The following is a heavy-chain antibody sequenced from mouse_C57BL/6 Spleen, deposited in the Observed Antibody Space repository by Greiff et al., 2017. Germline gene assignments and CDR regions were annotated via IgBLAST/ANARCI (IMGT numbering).Heavy chain of an antibody. CDR3: ARDGNDYGSSYGYFDV. CDR1: GFTFRDYY. CDR2: INYDGSST. J-gene: IGHJ1*03. V-gene: IGHV5-16*01. Sequence: EVMLVESEGGLVQPGSSMQLSCTASGFTFRDYYMAWVRQVPEKGLEWVANINYDGSSTYYLDSLKSRFIISRDNAKNILYLQMSSLKSEDTATYYCARDGNDYGSSYGYFDVWGTGTTVTVSS. D-gene: IGHD1-1*01.